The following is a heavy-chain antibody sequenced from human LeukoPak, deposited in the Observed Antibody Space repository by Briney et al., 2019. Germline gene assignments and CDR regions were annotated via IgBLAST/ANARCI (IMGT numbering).Heavy chain of an antibody. CDR1: GGSMTTYY. D-gene: IGHD3-22*01. CDR2: IYTSGRS. V-gene: IGHV4-4*07. CDR3: ARSYDSGGYSVGFDN. J-gene: IGHJ4*02. Sequence: SETLSLTCTVSGGSMTTYYWSWIRQPAGKRLEWIGRIYTSGRSDYNPSLKSRVTMSVDTSRSQFSLKLSSVTAADTAVYYCARSYDSGGYSVGFDNWGQGTLVPVSS.